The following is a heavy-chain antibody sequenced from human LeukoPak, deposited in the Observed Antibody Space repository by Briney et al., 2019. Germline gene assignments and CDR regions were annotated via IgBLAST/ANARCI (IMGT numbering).Heavy chain of an antibody. CDR2: IRYDGSNK. CDR1: GFTFSSYG. V-gene: IGHV3-30*02. CDR3: ARGPYCTNGVCYNEVLYFDY. D-gene: IGHD2-8*01. Sequence: GGSLRLSCAAPGFTFSSYGMHWVRQAPGKGLEWVAFIRYDGSNKYYADSVKGRFTISRDNSKNTLYLQMNSLRAEDTAVYYCARGPYCTNGVCYNEVLYFDYWGQGTLVTVSS. J-gene: IGHJ4*02.